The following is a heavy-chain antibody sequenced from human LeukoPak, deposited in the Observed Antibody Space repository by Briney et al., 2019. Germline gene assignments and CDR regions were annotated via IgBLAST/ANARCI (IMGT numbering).Heavy chain of an antibody. CDR1: GYSISSGYY. V-gene: IGHV4-38-2*01. D-gene: IGHD3-3*01. CDR2: IYHRWTT. J-gene: IGHJ5*02. CDR3: ARQDFWSGYYFDP. Sequence: SGTLCLTCAVSGYSISSGYYWGWSRAPGGKGEELIGSIYHRWTTYYTPYLKIRLPISVYTSKNQLSLKLSSVTAADTAVYYCARQDFWSGYYFDPWGQGTLVTVSS.